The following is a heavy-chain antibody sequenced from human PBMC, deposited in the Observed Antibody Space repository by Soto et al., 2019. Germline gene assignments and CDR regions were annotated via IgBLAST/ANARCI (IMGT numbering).Heavy chain of an antibody. Sequence: SETLSLTCAVYGGSFSGYYWSWIRQPPGKGLEWIGEINHSGSTNYNPSLKSRVTISVDTSKNQFSLKLSSVTAADTAVYYCARPVNYYYYYTDVWGKGTMVTVSS. V-gene: IGHV4-34*01. CDR3: ARPVNYYYYYTDV. J-gene: IGHJ6*03. CDR1: GGSFSGYY. CDR2: INHSGST.